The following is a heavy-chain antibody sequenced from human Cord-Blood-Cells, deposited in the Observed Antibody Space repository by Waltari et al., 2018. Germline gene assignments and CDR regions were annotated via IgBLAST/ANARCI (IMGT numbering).Heavy chain of an antibody. J-gene: IGHJ3*02. CDR1: GGSISSYY. V-gene: IGHV4-59*08. D-gene: IGHD3-16*02. Sequence: QVQLQESGPGLVKPSETLSLTCTVSGGSISSYYWSWIRQPPGKGLEWIGYIYYSGSTNSNPSRMSRFPISVDTSKNQFSLKLSSVTAADTAVYYCARWDYVWGSYRYDAFDIWGQGTMVTVSS. CDR3: ARWDYVWGSYRYDAFDI. CDR2: IYYSGST.